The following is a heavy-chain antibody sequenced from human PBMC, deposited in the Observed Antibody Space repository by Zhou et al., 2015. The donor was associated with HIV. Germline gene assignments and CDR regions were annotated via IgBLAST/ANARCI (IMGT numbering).Heavy chain of an antibody. CDR2: IIPIFGTA. Sequence: SSYAISWVRQAPGQGLEWMGGIIPIFGTANYAQKFQGRVTITADESTSTAYMELSSLRSEDTAVYYCARNIAARDHYYYGMDVWGQGTTVTVSS. CDR3: ARNIAARDHYYYGMDV. J-gene: IGHJ6*02. D-gene: IGHD6-6*01. CDR1: SSYA. V-gene: IGHV1-69*01.